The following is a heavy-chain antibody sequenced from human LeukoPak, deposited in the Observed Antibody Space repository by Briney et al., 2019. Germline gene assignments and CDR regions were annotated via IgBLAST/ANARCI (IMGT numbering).Heavy chain of an antibody. V-gene: IGHV4-61*01. CDR3: TRDATRTGWFDP. Sequence: SETLSLTCTVSGGSVSSGSYYWSWIRQPPGKGLEWIGYIYYSGSTNYNPSLKSRVTISVDTSKNQFSLQLNSVTPEDTAVYYCTRDATRTGWFDPWGQGTLVTVSS. CDR1: GGSVSSGSYY. CDR2: IYYSGST. J-gene: IGHJ5*02. D-gene: IGHD1-14*01.